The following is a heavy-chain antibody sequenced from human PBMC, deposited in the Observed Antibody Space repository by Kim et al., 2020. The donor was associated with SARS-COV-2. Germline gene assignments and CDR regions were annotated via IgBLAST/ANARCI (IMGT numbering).Heavy chain of an antibody. J-gene: IGHJ3*01. D-gene: IGHD2-15*01. CDR3: ARDPIRGGLDPFDG. V-gene: IGHV3-48*03. CDR2: IDTPSWTI. CDR1: GFELGSYE. Sequence: GGSLRLSCVASGFELGSYEMNWVRQAPGKGLEWLAYIDTPSWTIYYGESVKGRFTISRDSTKTSLNLDMTGLKVDDTAVYFCARDPIRGGLDPFDGWGQGTMVTVSS.